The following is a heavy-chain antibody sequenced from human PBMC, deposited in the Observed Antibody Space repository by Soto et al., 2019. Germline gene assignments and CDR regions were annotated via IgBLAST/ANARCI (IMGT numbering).Heavy chain of an antibody. CDR2: INHSGST. Sequence: PSETLSLTCAVYGGSFSGYYWSWIRQPPGKGLEWIGEINHSGSTNYNPSLKSRVTISVDTSKNQFSLKLSSVTAADTAVYYCARVHSSSWYGNWFDPWGQGXLVTVYS. CDR3: ARVHSSSWYGNWFDP. CDR1: GGSFSGYY. D-gene: IGHD6-13*01. V-gene: IGHV4-34*01. J-gene: IGHJ5*02.